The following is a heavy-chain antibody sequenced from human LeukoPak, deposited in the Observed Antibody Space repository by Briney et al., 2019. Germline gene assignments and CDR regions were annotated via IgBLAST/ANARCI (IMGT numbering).Heavy chain of an antibody. CDR2: ISAYSGDT. CDR1: GYTFTSYG. Sequence: ASVKVSCKASGYTFTSYGISWVRQAPGQGLEWMGWISAYSGDTNYAQKFQGRATMTTDTSTSTAYMELRSLSSDDMAVYYCARSVVVVAAGNYYYGMDVWGQGTTVTVSS. J-gene: IGHJ6*02. D-gene: IGHD2-15*01. CDR3: ARSVVVVAAGNYYYGMDV. V-gene: IGHV1-18*03.